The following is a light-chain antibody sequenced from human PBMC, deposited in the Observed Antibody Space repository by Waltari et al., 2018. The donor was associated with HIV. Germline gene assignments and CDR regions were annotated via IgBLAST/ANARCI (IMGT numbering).Light chain of an antibody. Sequence: SVLTQPPSASGTPGQRGTISCSGSSSNIGRNYVEWYPRPPGTAPKLLFYTNNQRPSGVPDRFSGSKSGTSASLAISGLRSEDEADYYCAAWNDRLSGYVFGTGTKVTV. V-gene: IGLV1-47*01. CDR3: AAWNDRLSGYV. CDR2: TNN. J-gene: IGLJ1*01. CDR1: SSNIGRNY.